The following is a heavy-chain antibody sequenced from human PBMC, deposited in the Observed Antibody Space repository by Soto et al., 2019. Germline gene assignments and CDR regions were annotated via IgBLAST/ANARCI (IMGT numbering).Heavy chain of an antibody. Sequence: ASVKVSCKASGYSFTNNHMHWVRQAPGQGPEWMGIIKPSGGSTNNAQKFQGRVTMSSDTSTTTVYMELSSLRSYDTAVYYCARESGNSRWHYFDYWGQGRPVTV. J-gene: IGHJ4*02. V-gene: IGHV1-46*01. CDR2: IKPSGGST. CDR1: GYSFTNNH. CDR3: ARESGNSRWHYFDY. D-gene: IGHD6-19*01.